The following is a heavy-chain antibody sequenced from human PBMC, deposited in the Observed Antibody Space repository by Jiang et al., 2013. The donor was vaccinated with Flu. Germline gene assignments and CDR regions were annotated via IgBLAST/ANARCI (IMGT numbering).Heavy chain of an antibody. D-gene: IGHD6-19*01. CDR1: GYTFTSYG. V-gene: IGHV1-18*01. CDR2: ISAYNGYT. J-gene: IGHJ6*02. CDR3: ARERAGYYYGMDV. Sequence: GAEVKKPGASVKVSCKASGYTFTSYGISWVRQAPGQGLEWMGWISAYNGYTNYAQKLQGRVTMTTDTSTSTGYMELRSLRSDDTAVYYCARERAGYYYGMDVWGQGTTVTVSS.